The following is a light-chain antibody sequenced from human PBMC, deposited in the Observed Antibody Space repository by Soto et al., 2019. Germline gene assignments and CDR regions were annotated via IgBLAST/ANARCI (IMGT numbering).Light chain of an antibody. V-gene: IGKV1-5*03. Sequence: DIQMTQSPSTLSASVGDRVTITCRASQSISSWLAWYQQKPGKAPKLLIYKASSLEGGVPSRFSGSGSGTDFTFTISSLQPEDIATYYCQQYDNLPTFGQGTKVDIK. CDR3: QQYDNLPT. CDR1: QSISSW. J-gene: IGKJ1*01. CDR2: KAS.